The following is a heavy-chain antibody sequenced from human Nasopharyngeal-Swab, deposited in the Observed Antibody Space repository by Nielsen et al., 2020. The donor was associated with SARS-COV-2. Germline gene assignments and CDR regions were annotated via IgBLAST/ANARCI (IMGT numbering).Heavy chain of an antibody. CDR3: ARGYCSGGSCFTGDI. Sequence: GGSLRLSCAASGFTFDDYTMHWVRQAPGKGLEWVSLISWDGGSTYYADSVKGRFTISRDNSKNSLYLQMNSLRTEDTALYYCARGYCSGGSCFTGDIWGQGTMVTVSS. D-gene: IGHD2-15*01. CDR1: GFTFDDYT. V-gene: IGHV3-43*01. CDR2: ISWDGGST. J-gene: IGHJ3*02.